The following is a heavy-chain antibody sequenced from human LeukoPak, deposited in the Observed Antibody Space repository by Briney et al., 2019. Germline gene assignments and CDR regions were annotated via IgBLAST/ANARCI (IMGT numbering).Heavy chain of an antibody. CDR2: ITRSDGSP. CDR1: GLTFSSYG. V-gene: IGHV3-23*01. J-gene: IGHJ4*02. CDR3: ANHNGYFLDY. Sequence: GGSLRLFCAASGLTFSSYGMRWVRQAPGKGGELFSVITRSDGSPYYADSVKRRFTVSRDNSKNTLYLQMNSLRAKNTAIYYCANHNGYFLDYSGQGTLVTVSS. D-gene: IGHD6-13*01.